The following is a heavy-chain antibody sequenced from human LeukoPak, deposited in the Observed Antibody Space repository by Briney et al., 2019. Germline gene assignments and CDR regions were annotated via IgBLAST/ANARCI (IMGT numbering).Heavy chain of an antibody. CDR2: IYTSGST. J-gene: IGHJ4*02. V-gene: IGHV4-4*07. CDR3: ARGETLSGYDFLDY. CDR1: GGSISSYY. Sequence: SETLSLTCTVSGGSISSYYWSWVRQPAGKGLEWIGRIYTSGSTNYNPSLKSRVTMSVDTSKNQFSLKLSSVTAADTAVYYCARGETLSGYDFLDYWGQGTLVTVSS. D-gene: IGHD5-12*01.